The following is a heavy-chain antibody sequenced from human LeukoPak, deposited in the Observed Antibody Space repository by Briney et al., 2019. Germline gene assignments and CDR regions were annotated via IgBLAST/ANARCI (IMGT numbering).Heavy chain of an antibody. D-gene: IGHD3-3*01. J-gene: IGHJ4*02. V-gene: IGHV6-1*01. CDR3: ARDPGYYDFWSGYYGSHFDY. CDR1: GDSVSSNSAA. CDR2: TYYRSKWYN. Sequence: SQTLPLTCAISGDSVSSNSAAWNWIRQSPSRGLEWLGRTYYRSKWYNDYAVSVKSRITINPDTSKNQFSLQLNSVTPEDTAVYYCARDPGYYDFWSGYYGSHFDYWGQGTLVTVSS.